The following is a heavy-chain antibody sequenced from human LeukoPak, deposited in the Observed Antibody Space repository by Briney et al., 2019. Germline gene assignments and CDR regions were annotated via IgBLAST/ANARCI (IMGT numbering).Heavy chain of an antibody. J-gene: IGHJ4*02. D-gene: IGHD1-7*01. Sequence: ASVKVSCKASGYTFTDSYMDWVRQAPGQGLEWMGWTNPNSGDTNYAQKFQGRVTMTRDTSISTAYMELSRLTSDDTAVYYCTRDINWNYGYWGQGTLVTVSS. CDR2: TNPNSGDT. V-gene: IGHV1-2*02. CDR1: GYTFTDSY. CDR3: TRDINWNYGY.